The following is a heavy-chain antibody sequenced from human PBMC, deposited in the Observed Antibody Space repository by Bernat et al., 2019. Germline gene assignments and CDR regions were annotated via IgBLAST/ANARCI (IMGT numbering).Heavy chain of an antibody. CDR1: GYTFTGYY. V-gene: IGHV1-2*06. D-gene: IGHD3-10*01. J-gene: IGHJ6*03. CDR3: ARSYYYGSGSYYYYYMDV. CDR2: INPNSGGT. Sequence: QVQLVQSGAEVKKPGASVKVSCKASGYTFTGYYMHWVRQAPGQGLEWMGRINPNSGGTNYAQKFQGRVTMNRDTSISTAYMELSRLRSDDTAVYYCARSYYYGSGSYYYYYMDVWGKGTTVTVSS.